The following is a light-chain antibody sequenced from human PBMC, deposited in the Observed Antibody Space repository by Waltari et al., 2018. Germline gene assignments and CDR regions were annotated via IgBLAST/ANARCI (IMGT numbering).Light chain of an antibody. J-gene: IGLJ2*01. Sequence: SYELTQPPSVSVSPGQTASITCSGDKLGDKYACWYQQKPGQSPVLVISQDSKRPSGIRERFSGSNSGNTATLTISGTQAMDEADYYCQAWDSSTAPVVFGGGTKLTVL. CDR3: QAWDSSTAPVV. CDR1: KLGDKY. V-gene: IGLV3-1*01. CDR2: QDS.